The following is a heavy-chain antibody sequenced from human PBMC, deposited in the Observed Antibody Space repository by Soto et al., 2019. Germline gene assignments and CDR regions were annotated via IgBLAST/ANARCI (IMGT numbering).Heavy chain of an antibody. CDR2: ISVYNGNT. V-gene: IGHV1-18*04. CDR3: AREAAAERNYYGLEV. CDR1: GYIFSRYG. D-gene: IGHD6-13*01. J-gene: IGHJ6*02. Sequence: QVQLVQSGPEVRKPGASVKVSCKASGYIFSRYGISWVRQAPGQGLEWMAWISVYNGNTKFGERVQGRVNVPTDTSTSTAYSELTRLRSAATAVYYSAREAAAERNYYGLEVLGQGTTVSVSS.